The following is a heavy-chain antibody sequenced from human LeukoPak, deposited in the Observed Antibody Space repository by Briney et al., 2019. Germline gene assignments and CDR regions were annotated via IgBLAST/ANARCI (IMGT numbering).Heavy chain of an antibody. Sequence: GGSLRLSCAASGFTFSSYSMNWVRQAPGKGVEGVSSISSSSSYIYYADSVKVRFTISSDNAKVSLYLQMSSLRAEDTAVYYCARARKYQLLITAGKYYYYYMDVWGKGTTVTVSS. CDR1: GFTFSSYS. D-gene: IGHD2-2*01. CDR2: ISSSSSYI. J-gene: IGHJ6*03. CDR3: ARARKYQLLITAGKYYYYYMDV. V-gene: IGHV3-21*01.